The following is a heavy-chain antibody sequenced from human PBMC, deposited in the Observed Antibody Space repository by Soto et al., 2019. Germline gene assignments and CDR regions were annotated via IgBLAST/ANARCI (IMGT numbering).Heavy chain of an antibody. D-gene: IGHD3-3*01. V-gene: IGHV3-30*02. CDR1: GFHVGAYG. J-gene: IGHJ4*02. CDR3: AKEHRSAFRAIFDS. CDR2: IWYDGSKK. Sequence: WGSLRISFAACGFHVGAYGMDWVRQPPGKGLEWVGSIWYDGSKKYYGDSVSGRVTISRDNSKNTLYLQMNSLSAEDTAVYYCAKEHRSAFRAIFDSWGQGTPVTVSS.